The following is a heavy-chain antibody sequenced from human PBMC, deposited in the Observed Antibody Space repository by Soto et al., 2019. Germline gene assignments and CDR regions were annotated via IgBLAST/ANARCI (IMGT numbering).Heavy chain of an antibody. Sequence: SETLSLTCTVSGGSISSGGYYWSWIRQHPGKGLEWIGYIYYSGSTYYNPSLKSRVTISVDTSKNQFSPKLSSVTAADTAVYYCARTQDTAMVEGNWFDPWGQGTLVTVSS. V-gene: IGHV4-31*03. D-gene: IGHD5-18*01. CDR3: ARTQDTAMVEGNWFDP. CDR1: GGSISSGGYY. CDR2: IYYSGST. J-gene: IGHJ5*02.